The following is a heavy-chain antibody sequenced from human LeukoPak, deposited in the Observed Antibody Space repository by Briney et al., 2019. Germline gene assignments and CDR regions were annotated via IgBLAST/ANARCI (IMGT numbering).Heavy chain of an antibody. Sequence: ASVKVSCKASGYTFTGYYMHWARQAPGQGLEWMGCINPNSGGTNYAQKFQGRVTMTRDTSISTAYMELSRLRSDDTAVYYCAREGVDWNHSVYYSDYWGQGTLVTVSS. CDR3: AREGVDWNHSVYYSDY. V-gene: IGHV1-2*02. J-gene: IGHJ4*02. D-gene: IGHD1-1*01. CDR1: GYTFTGYY. CDR2: INPNSGGT.